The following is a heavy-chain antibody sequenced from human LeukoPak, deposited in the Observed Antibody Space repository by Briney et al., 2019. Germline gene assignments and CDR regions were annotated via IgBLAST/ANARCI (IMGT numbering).Heavy chain of an antibody. J-gene: IGHJ4*02. CDR2: IDDSGST. CDR3: ARGGIAAAIDY. CDR1: GGSISSGGYY. Sequence: SSETLSLTCTVSGGSISSGGYYWSWVRQHPGKGLEWFGCIDDSGSTYYNPSLKSRLDISVDTSKNQFSLQQSSVTAADTAVYYCARGGIAAAIDYWGQGTLVTVSS. D-gene: IGHD6-13*01. V-gene: IGHV4-31*03.